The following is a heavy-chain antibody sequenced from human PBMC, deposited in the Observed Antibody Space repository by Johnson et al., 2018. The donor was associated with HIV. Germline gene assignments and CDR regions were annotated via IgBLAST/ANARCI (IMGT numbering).Heavy chain of an antibody. Sequence: MLLVVSGGGLVKPGRSLRLSCAASGFTFSSYDMSWVRQAPGKGLEWVSGISNSGSSTYYADSVKGRFTISRDNSKNTLYLQMNSLRAEDTAVYYCAKHPDAFDIWGQGTMVTVSS. CDR3: AKHPDAFDI. J-gene: IGHJ3*02. CDR1: GFTFSSYD. CDR2: ISNSGSST. V-gene: IGHV3-23*04.